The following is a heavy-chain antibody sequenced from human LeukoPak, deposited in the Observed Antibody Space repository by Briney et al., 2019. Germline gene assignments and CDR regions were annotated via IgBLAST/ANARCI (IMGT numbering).Heavy chain of an antibody. CDR2: IIPIFGTA. Sequence: SVKVSCKASGGTFSSYAISWVRQAPGQGLEWMGGIIPIFGTANYAQKFQGRVTITTDESTRTAYMELSSLRSEDTAVYYCARALAAMVRDSAGWGFDPWGQGTLVTVSS. CDR1: GGTFSSYA. J-gene: IGHJ5*02. D-gene: IGHD3-10*01. CDR3: ARALAAMVRDSAGWGFDP. V-gene: IGHV1-69*05.